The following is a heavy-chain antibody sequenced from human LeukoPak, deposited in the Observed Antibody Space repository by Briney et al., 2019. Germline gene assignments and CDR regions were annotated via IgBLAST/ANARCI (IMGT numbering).Heavy chain of an antibody. CDR2: FDPEDGET. CDR1: GYTLTELS. D-gene: IGHD3-10*01. CDR3: ARYQLFTVRGASTYDAFDI. J-gene: IGHJ3*02. Sequence: ASVKVSCKVSGYTLTELSMHWVRQAPGKGLERRGGFDPEDGETIYAQKSQGRVTMTEDTSTDTAYMELSSLRSEDTAVYYCARYQLFTVRGASTYDAFDIWGQGTMVTVSS. V-gene: IGHV1-24*01.